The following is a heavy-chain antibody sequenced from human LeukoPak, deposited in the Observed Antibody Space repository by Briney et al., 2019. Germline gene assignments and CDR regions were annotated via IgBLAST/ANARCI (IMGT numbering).Heavy chain of an antibody. J-gene: IGHJ4*02. D-gene: IGHD3-10*01. CDR3: ARSRGVGTSLHFLDY. CDR1: GGSTSSSNYY. CDR2: IHYSGNT. Sequence: SETLSLTCTVSGGSTSSSNYYWGWIRQPPGKGLEWIGGIHYSGNTYYNPSLKSRVTISVDTSKNQFSLKLNSVTAADTAVYYCARSRGVGTSLHFLDYWGQGTLVTVSS. V-gene: IGHV4-39*01.